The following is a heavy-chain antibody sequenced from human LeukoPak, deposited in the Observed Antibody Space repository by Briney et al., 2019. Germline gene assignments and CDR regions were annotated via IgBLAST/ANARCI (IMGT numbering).Heavy chain of an antibody. Sequence: GGSLRLSCAASGFTFSSYAMSWVRQAPGKGLEWVSAISGSGGSTYYADSVKGRFTISRDNSKNTLYLQMNSLRAEDTAVYYCAKDASSSWNPYYYYGMDVWGQGTTVTVSS. D-gene: IGHD6-13*01. J-gene: IGHJ6*02. CDR2: ISGSGGST. V-gene: IGHV3-23*01. CDR3: AKDASSSWNPYYYYGMDV. CDR1: GFTFSSYA.